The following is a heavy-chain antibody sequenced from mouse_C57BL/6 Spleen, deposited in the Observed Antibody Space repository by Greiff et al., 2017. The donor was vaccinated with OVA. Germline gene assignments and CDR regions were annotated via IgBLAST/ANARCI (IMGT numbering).Heavy chain of an antibody. CDR2: IDPEDGET. CDR3: ASRGDFDWYFDV. J-gene: IGHJ1*03. Sequence: EVQLQQSGAELVKPGASVKLSCTASGYNITDYYMHWVKQRPEQGLEWLGRIDPEDGETNYAPKFKGKATITADTSSTTAYLQLSSLTSEDSAVYYCASRGDFDWYFDVWGTGTTVTVSS. CDR1: GYNITDYY. V-gene: IGHV14-2*01.